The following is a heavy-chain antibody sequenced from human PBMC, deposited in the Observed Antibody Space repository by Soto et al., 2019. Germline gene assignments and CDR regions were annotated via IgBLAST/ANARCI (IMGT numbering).Heavy chain of an antibody. V-gene: IGHV3-49*03. Sequence: GGSLRLSCTASGFTFGDYAMSWFRQAPGKGLEWVGFIRSKAYGGTTEYAASVKGRFTISRDDSKSIAYLQMNSLKTEDTAVYYCTRDLGWAKGPSRGSGNDYWGQGTLVTVSS. CDR1: GFTFGDYA. D-gene: IGHD3-16*01. CDR3: TRDLGWAKGPSRGSGNDY. J-gene: IGHJ4*02. CDR2: IRSKAYGGTT.